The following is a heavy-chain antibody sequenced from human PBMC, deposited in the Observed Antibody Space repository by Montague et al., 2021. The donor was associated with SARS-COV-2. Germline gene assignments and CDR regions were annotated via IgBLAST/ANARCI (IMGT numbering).Heavy chain of an antibody. CDR3: AKEREVVRAARTLVAFDL. CDR2: ISHSGTA. Sequence: ETLSLTYAVYGGSFSVYYWSWLRQSPRSGLEWIAEISHSGTANYNPSLKSRVSISVDTSKNQFTLKLTSVTAADTAKYYCAKEREVVRAARTLVAFDLWGQGTMVTVSS. V-gene: IGHV4-34*01. CDR1: GGSFSVYY. D-gene: IGHD2-2*01. J-gene: IGHJ3*01.